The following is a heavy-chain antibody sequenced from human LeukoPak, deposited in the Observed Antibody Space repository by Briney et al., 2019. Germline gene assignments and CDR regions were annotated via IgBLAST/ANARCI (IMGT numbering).Heavy chain of an antibody. V-gene: IGHV4-30-4*01. CDR3: ARDFGGG. D-gene: IGHD3-10*01. CDR2: SYYSGSS. J-gene: IGHJ4*02. Sequence: PSETLSLSCTVSGSSISSGDYYWSWIREPPGKGLEWIGYSYYSGSSSYNPSLKSRVTISVDTSTNQFSLKLSTVNAAATAVYYWARDFGGGWGQGTLGTVSS. CDR1: GSSISSGDYY.